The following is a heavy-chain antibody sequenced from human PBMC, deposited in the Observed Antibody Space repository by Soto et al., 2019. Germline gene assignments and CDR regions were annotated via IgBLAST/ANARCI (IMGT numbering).Heavy chain of an antibody. CDR3: ARIGPNFWSDYRPSEGNDY. CDR1: GGTFSSYA. V-gene: IGHV1-69*01. J-gene: IGHJ4*02. D-gene: IGHD3-3*01. Sequence: QVQLVQSGAEVKKPGSSVTVSCKTSGGTFSSYAISWVRQAPGQGLEWMGGVIPLIGTANYAQNFQARITINADESTRTGYMAPRGLRFDDRAVYQCARIGPNFWSDYRPSEGNDYWGEGTLVTASS. CDR2: VIPLIGTA.